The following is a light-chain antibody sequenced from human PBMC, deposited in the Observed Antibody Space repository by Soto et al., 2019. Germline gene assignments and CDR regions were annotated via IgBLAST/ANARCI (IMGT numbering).Light chain of an antibody. CDR3: QTWGTGIQV. Sequence: QPVLTQSPSASASLGASVKLTCTLSSGHSCYAIAWHQQQPEKGPRYLMKLNSDGSHSKGDGIPDRFSGSSSGAERYLTISSLQSEDEADYYCQTWGTGIQVFGTGTKVTVL. J-gene: IGLJ1*01. CDR1: SGHSCYA. V-gene: IGLV4-69*01. CDR2: LNSDGSH.